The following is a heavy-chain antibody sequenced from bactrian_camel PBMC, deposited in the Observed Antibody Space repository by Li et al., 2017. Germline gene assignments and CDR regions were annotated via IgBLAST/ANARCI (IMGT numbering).Heavy chain of an antibody. Sequence: VQLVESGGGSVQAGGSLRLSCAASGYISPNCGMGWSRQAPGKQRRLVSRLSSDGTTWYADSVKGRFTISRDNSKNTLYLEIHNLESEDTATYYCAAPPHTCIDCGAGPFVYWGQGTQVTVS. D-gene: IGHD1*01. V-gene: IGHV3S67*01. CDR3: AAPPHTCIDCGAGPFVY. CDR1: GYISPNCG. CDR2: LSSDGTT. J-gene: IGHJ6*01.